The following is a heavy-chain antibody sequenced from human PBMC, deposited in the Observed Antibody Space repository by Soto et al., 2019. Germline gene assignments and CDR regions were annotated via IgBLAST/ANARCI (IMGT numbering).Heavy chain of an antibody. V-gene: IGHV1-46*03. CDR2: INPTGGRA. Sequence: ASVKVSCKASGYTFTNYYIHWVRQAPGQGLEWKGVINPTGGRASYALKFQGRVTLTRDTSTSTAYMELSSLRSDDTAVYFCSRLTTMVREINDDPFAFWGQGTLVTVSS. D-gene: IGHD3-10*01. CDR3: SRLTTMVREINDDPFAF. CDR1: GYTFTNYY. J-gene: IGHJ3*01.